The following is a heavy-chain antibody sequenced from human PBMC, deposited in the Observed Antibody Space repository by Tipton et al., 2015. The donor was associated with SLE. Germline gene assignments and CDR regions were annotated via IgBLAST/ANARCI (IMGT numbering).Heavy chain of an antibody. Sequence: QVQLVQSGPEVKKPGASVKVSCKASGYTFTSYYMHWVRQAPGQGLEWMGIINPSGGSTSYAQKFQGRVTMTRDTSASTAYMELSSRRSEDTAVYYCARRGAGYGRDVWGQGTTVTASS. D-gene: IGHD1-26*01. CDR2: INPSGGST. CDR3: ARRGAGYGRDV. V-gene: IGHV1-46*01. J-gene: IGHJ6*02. CDR1: GYTFTSYY.